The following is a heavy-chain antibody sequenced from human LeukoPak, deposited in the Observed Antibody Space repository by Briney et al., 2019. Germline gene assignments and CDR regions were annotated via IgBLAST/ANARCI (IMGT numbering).Heavy chain of an antibody. J-gene: IGHJ4*02. V-gene: IGHV3-48*02. CDR1: GFTFSDYS. CDR2: ISSISSAI. CDR3: ASRVGALDY. D-gene: IGHD1-26*01. Sequence: GGSLSLSCVASGFTFSDYSMDWGRQAPGKGQEWVSHISSISSAISYADSAKGQFTISRDNAKNSLFLQMDSLRDDDTAVYYCASRVGALDYWGQGTLVTVSS.